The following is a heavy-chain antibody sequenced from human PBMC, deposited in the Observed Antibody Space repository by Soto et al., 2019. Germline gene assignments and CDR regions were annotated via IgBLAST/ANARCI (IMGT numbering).Heavy chain of an antibody. J-gene: IGHJ6*02. CDR3: ARLSCSRTTSYYGMDV. CDR2: IDPSDSYT. CDR1: GYSFTTYC. D-gene: IGHD2-2*01. Sequence: LKISCKVSGYSFTTYCITWVRQMPGQGLEWMGRIDPSDSYTHYSPSFQGHVTISTDRSISTAYLQWSSLKASDTAMYYCARLSCSRTTSYYGMDVWGQGTAVTVSS. V-gene: IGHV5-10-1*01.